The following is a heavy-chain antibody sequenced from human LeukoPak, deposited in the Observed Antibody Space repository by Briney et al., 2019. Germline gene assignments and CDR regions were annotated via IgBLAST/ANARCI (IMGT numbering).Heavy chain of an antibody. CDR3: AKMISGSYYYYGMDV. D-gene: IGHD1-26*01. CDR2: ISNSGGST. Sequence: PGGSLRLSCAASGFTFSSYAMSWVRQAPGKGLEWVSTISNSGGSTYYADSVKGRFTISRDNSKSTLYLQMNSLRAEDTAVYYCAKMISGSYYYYGMDVWGQGTTVTVSS. V-gene: IGHV3-23*01. CDR1: GFTFSSYA. J-gene: IGHJ6*02.